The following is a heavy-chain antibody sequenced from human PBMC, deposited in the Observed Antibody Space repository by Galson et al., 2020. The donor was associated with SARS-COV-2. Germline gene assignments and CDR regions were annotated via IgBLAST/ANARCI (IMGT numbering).Heavy chain of an antibody. CDR2: ISPDSGGT. V-gene: IGHV1-2*04. CDR1: GYTFKAYY. Sequence: ASVKVSCKASGYTFKAYYMHWLRQAPGPGLEWMGSISPDSGGTHYAQKFQGWVTMTRDTSISTAYMELNRLRSDYTAVYYCASRADKGAFGIWGQGTMVAVSS. CDR3: ASRADKGAFGI. J-gene: IGHJ3*02.